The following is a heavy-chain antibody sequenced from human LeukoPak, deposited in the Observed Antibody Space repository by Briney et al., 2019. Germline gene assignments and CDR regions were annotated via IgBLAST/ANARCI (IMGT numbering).Heavy chain of an antibody. V-gene: IGHV3-7*01. CDR3: ARDPLTQNDH. J-gene: IGHJ4*02. CDR2: IKQDGNEK. Sequence: GGSLRLYCAASGFTFDSYWMSWVRQAPGKGLEWVANIKQDGNEKYYVDSVKGRFTISRDNAKNSLYLQMNSLRAEDTAVYYCARDPLTQNDHWGQGTLVSVSS. CDR1: GFTFDSYW. D-gene: IGHD1-14*01.